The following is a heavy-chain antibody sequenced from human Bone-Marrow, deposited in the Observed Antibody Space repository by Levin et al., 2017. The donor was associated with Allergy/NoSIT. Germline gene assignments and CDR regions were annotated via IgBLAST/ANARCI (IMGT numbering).Heavy chain of an antibody. Sequence: AGESLKISCAASGFIFSSYGIHWVRQAPGKGLDWVAVIWNDGTDKIYGDSAKGRFTVSRDNSKNTAYLQMNSLRAEDTGIYYCARDPGGAPANSLGPWDYWGQGTLVTVSS. V-gene: IGHV3-33*01. CDR1: GFIFSSYG. J-gene: IGHJ4*02. D-gene: IGHD4/OR15-4a*01. CDR3: ARDPGGAPANSLGPWDY. CDR2: IWNDGTDK.